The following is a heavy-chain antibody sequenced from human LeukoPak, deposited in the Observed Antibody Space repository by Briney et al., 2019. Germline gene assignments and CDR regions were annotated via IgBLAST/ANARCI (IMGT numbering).Heavy chain of an antibody. Sequence: GGSLRLSCAASGFTFSTYAMHWVRQAPGKGLEWVAVISYDGSNKYYADSVKGRFTISRDNSKNTLYLQMNSLRAEDTAVYYCAKDLGIVVVPAAIVADYYGMDVWGQGTTVTVSS. CDR3: AKDLGIVVVPAAIVADYYGMDV. CDR1: GFTFSTYA. D-gene: IGHD2-2*01. V-gene: IGHV3-30*04. CDR2: ISYDGSNK. J-gene: IGHJ6*02.